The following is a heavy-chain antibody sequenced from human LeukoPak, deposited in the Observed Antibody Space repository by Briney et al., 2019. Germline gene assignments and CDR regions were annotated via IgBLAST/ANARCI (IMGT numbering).Heavy chain of an antibody. CDR3: AKYNILTGYPEGAFDI. D-gene: IGHD3-9*01. CDR2: ISGSGGST. J-gene: IGHJ3*02. V-gene: IGHV3-23*01. Sequence: GGSLRLSCAASGFTFSSYAMSWVRQAPGKGLEWVSAISGSGGSTYYADSVKGRFTISRDNSKNTLYLQMNSLRAEDTAVYYCAKYNILTGYPEGAFDIWGQGTMVTVSS. CDR1: GFTFSSYA.